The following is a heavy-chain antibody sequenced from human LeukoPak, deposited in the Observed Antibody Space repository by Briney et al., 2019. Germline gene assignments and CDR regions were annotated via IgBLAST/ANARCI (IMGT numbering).Heavy chain of an antibody. Sequence: GESLRLSCAVSGFTFSDYRMNWVRQVPGKGLEWVSSISGSSTNIYYADSVKGRFTISRDNAKNSVYLQMNSLRAEDTAVYYCARDDPSMIAALHYWGQGTLVTVSS. V-gene: IGHV3-21*01. CDR2: ISGSSTNI. CDR1: GFTFSDYR. J-gene: IGHJ4*02. CDR3: ARDDPSMIAALHY. D-gene: IGHD6-6*01.